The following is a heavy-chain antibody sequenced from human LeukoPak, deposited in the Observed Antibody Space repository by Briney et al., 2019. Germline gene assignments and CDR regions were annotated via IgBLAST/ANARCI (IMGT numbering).Heavy chain of an antibody. V-gene: IGHV3-23*01. CDR1: GFTFSSYS. D-gene: IGHD3-22*01. J-gene: IGHJ4*02. CDR2: ISGSSGTT. CDR3: AKDPGTTYYYDSSGYFRGDH. Sequence: PGGSLRLSCAASGFTFSSYSMSWVRRAPGKGLEWVSYISGSSGTTYYADSVKGRFTISRDNAKNTLYLQMNSLRAEDAAVYYCAKDPGTTYYYDSSGYFRGDHWGQGTLVTVSS.